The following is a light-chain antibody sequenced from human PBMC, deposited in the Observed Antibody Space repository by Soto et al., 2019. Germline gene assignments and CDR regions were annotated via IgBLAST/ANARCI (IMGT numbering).Light chain of an antibody. V-gene: IGKV1-17*01. Sequence: DIQMTQSPSSLSASVGDRVTITCRASQGIGNDLGWYQQKPGKAPKRLIYAASSLQSGVPSRFSGSGSGTEFTLTISSLQPEDFATYYCLPHTSYPRAFDQGTKVEIK. CDR2: AAS. J-gene: IGKJ1*01. CDR1: QGIGND. CDR3: LPHTSYPRA.